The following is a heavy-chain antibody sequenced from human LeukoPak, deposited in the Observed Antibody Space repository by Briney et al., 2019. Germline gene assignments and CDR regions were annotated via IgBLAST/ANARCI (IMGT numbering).Heavy chain of an antibody. CDR3: ARDRGSTEFDY. CDR1: GFTFSSYW. J-gene: IGHJ4*02. D-gene: IGHD1-26*01. V-gene: IGHV3-7*01. Sequence: GGSLRLSCVASGFTFSSYWVTWVRQAPGKGLEWVGNIKQDGSEKYYMDSVKGRFTISRDNAKNSVYLLMNSLRGEDTAVYYCARDRGSTEFDYWGQGTLVTVSS. CDR2: IKQDGSEK.